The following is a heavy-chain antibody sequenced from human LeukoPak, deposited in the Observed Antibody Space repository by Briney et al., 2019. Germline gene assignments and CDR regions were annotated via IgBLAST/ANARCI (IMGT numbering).Heavy chain of an antibody. D-gene: IGHD3-3*01. CDR1: GFTFRSYA. J-gene: IGHJ5*02. V-gene: IGHV3-23*01. CDR3: VREVSAWPKNWFDP. CDR2: ISDSGDGT. Sequence: PGGSLRLSCAGSGFTFRSYAMSWVRQSPVKGLEWVSAISDSGDGTYYAGSVKARFTISRDNTKNTVYLEMSSLRAEDTAVYYCVREVSAWPKNWFDPWGQGTLVTVSS.